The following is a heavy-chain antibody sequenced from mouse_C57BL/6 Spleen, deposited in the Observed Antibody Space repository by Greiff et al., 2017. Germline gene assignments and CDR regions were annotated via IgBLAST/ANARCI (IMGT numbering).Heavy chain of an antibody. CDR2: INPYNGDT. CDR3: ARNAMDY. V-gene: IGHV1-20*01. J-gene: IGHJ4*01. Sequence: EVQLVESGPELVKPGDSVKISCKASGYSFTGYFMNWVMQSHGKSLEWIGRINPYNGDTLYNQKFKGKATLTVDKSSSTAHMELRSLTSEDSAVYYGARNAMDYWGQGTSVTVSS. CDR1: GYSFTGYF.